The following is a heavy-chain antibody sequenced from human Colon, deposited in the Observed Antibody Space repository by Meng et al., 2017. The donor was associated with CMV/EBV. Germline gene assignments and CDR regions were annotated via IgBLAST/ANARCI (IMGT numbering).Heavy chain of an antibody. V-gene: IGHV1-18*01. CDR3: ARAFGQVQQDAFDF. J-gene: IGHJ4*03. Sequence: ASVKVSCKASGYTLTTHGIGWVRQAPGQGFEWMGWISGYNGHTDYAQKFQGRITVTTDTATSTVYMELRSLRSDDTAVYYCARAFGQVQQDAFDFWGQGTPVTVSS. CDR1: GYTLTTHG. D-gene: IGHD3/OR15-3a*01. CDR2: ISGYNGHT.